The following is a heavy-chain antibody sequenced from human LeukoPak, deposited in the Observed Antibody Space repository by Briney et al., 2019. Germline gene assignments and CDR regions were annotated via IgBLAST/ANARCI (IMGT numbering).Heavy chain of an antibody. CDR1: RYSPTELF. J-gene: IGHJ4*02. V-gene: IGHV1-24*01. D-gene: IGHD2-8*02. CDR3: ARWYWDTFDY. Sequence: ASVKVSCKVSRYSPTELFIHWVRQAPGKGLEWMVGFDPEDGETIYAQKFQGRVTMTEDTSTDTAYMELSSLRSEDTAVYYCARWYWDTFDYWGQGTLVTVSS. CDR2: FDPEDGET.